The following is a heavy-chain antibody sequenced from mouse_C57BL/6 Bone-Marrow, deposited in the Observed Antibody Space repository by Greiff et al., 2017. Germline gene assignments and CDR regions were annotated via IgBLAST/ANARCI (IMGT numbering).Heavy chain of an antibody. D-gene: IGHD4-1*01. CDR1: GFSLTSYG. V-gene: IGHV2-6*01. CDR2: IWGVGST. J-gene: IGHJ3*01. CDR3: ARHWDGGFAY. Sequence: VKLQESGPGLVAPSQSLSISCPVSGFSLTSYGVDWVRQSPGKGLEWLGVIWGVGSTNYNSALKSRLSISKDNSKSQVFLKMNSLQTDDTAMYYCARHWDGGFAYWGQGTLVTVSA.